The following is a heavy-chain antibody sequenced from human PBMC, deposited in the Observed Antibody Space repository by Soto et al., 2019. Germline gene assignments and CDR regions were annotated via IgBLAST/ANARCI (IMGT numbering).Heavy chain of an antibody. Sequence: QVHRVQSGAEVKKPGASVKVSCQGSGYAFTTYGITWVRQAPGQGLEWMGWISAHNGNTNYAQKLQGRVTVTRDTSTSTADMELRSLRYDDTAVYYCARGRYGDYWGQGALVTVSS. J-gene: IGHJ4*02. V-gene: IGHV1-18*01. CDR2: ISAHNGNT. CDR3: ARGRYGDY. CDR1: GYAFTTYG. D-gene: IGHD1-1*01.